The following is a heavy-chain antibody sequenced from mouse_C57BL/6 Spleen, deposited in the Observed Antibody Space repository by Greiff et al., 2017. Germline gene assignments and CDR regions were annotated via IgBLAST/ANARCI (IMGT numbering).Heavy chain of an antibody. D-gene: IGHD2-4*01. CDR1: GYTFTSYW. CDR3: ARDGDYDGAY. J-gene: IGHJ3*01. V-gene: IGHV1-64*01. Sequence: QVQLQQSGAELVKPGASVKLSCKASGYTFTSYWMHWVKQRPGQGLEWIGMIHPNSGSTNYNEKFKSKATLTVDKSSSTAYMQLSSLTSEDSAVYYCARDGDYDGAYWGQGTLVTVSA. CDR2: IHPNSGST.